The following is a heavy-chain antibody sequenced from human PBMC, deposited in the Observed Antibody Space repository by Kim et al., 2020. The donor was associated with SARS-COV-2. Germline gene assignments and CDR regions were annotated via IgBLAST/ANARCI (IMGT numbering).Heavy chain of an antibody. V-gene: IGHV3-33*01. CDR2: IWYDGSNK. Sequence: GGSLRLSCAASGFTFSSYGMHWVRQAPGKGLEGVAVIWYDGSNKYYADSVKGRFTISRDNSKNTLYLQMNSLRAEDTAVYYCARDPNCSGGSCYSAALYYYGVDVWGQGTTVTVS. CDR1: GFTFSSYG. J-gene: IGHJ6*02. D-gene: IGHD2-15*01. CDR3: ARDPNCSGGSCYSAALYYYGVDV.